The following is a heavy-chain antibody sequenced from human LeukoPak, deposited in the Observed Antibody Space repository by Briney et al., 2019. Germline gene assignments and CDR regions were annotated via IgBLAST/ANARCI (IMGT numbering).Heavy chain of an antibody. V-gene: IGHV4-59*01. D-gene: IGHD4-11*01. Sequence: PSETLSLTCTVSGGSISSYYWSWIRQPPGKGLEWIGYIYYSGSTNYNPSLKSRVTISVDTSKNQFSLKLSSVTAADTAVYYCARDSDSNYGYGMDVWDQGTTVTVSS. CDR3: ARDSDSNYGYGMDV. CDR1: GGSISSYY. J-gene: IGHJ6*02. CDR2: IYYSGST.